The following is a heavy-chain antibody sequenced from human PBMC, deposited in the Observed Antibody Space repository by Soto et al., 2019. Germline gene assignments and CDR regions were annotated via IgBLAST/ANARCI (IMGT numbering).Heavy chain of an antibody. V-gene: IGHV3-21*02. Sequence: EVQLVESGGGLVRPGGSLRLSCAASGFTFSTYTMNWVRQAPGKGLEWVASISSRSNHIYDADSVKGRVTISRDNAKNSMYLEMKSVTAEDTAVYYCASDTSRYMADYYYSYAMDVWGQGTTVTVSS. CDR3: ASDTSRYMADYYYSYAMDV. CDR1: GFTFSTYT. D-gene: IGHD2-2*02. J-gene: IGHJ6*02. CDR2: ISSRSNHI.